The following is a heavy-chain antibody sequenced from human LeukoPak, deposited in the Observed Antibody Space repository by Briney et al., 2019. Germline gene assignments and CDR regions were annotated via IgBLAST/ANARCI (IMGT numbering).Heavy chain of an antibody. CDR1: GYSFTAFY. V-gene: IGHV1-2*02. Sequence: ASVKVSCKASGYSFTAFYIHWVRQAPGQGLEWMGWINPNSGGTNYAQKFQGRVTMTRDTSISTAYMELSRLRSDDTAVYYCARDPMVVAATSYNRKGFDPWGQGTLVTVSS. D-gene: IGHD2-15*01. CDR3: ARDPMVVAATSYNRKGFDP. J-gene: IGHJ5*02. CDR2: INPNSGGT.